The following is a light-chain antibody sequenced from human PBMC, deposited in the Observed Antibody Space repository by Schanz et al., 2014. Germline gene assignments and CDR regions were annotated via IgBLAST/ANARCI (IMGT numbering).Light chain of an antibody. V-gene: IGLV2-8*01. CDR3: SSYTISSTLYV. CDR1: SSDVGDYNY. J-gene: IGLJ1*01. Sequence: QSALTQPPSASGSLGQSVTISCTGTSSDVGDYNYVSWYQQHPGKAPKLMIYEVSKRPSGVPDRFSGSKSGNTASLTVSGLQAEDEADYYCSSYTISSTLYVFGSGTKLTVL. CDR2: EVS.